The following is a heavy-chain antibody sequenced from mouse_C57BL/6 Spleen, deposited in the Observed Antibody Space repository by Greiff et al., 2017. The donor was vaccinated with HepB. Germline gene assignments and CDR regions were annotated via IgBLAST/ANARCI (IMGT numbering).Heavy chain of an antibody. CDR3: ARSAYDYENAMDY. CDR2: IYPGDGDT. CDR1: GYAFSSYW. Sequence: VQLQESGAELVKPGASVKISCKASGYAFSSYWMNWVKQRPGKGLEWIGQIYPGDGDTNYNGKFKGKATLTADKSSSTAYMQLSSLTSEDSAVYFCARSAYDYENAMDYWGQGTSVTVSS. D-gene: IGHD2-4*01. J-gene: IGHJ4*01. V-gene: IGHV1-80*01.